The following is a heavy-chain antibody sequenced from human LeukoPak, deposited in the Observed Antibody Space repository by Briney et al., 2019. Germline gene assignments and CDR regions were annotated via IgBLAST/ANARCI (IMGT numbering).Heavy chain of an antibody. J-gene: IGHJ4*02. V-gene: IGHV2-5*01. CDR3: THSPPRVGWVI. CDR1: GFSVRSSAGH. CDR2: ISWNDDK. Sequence: SGPTLVNPTQTLTLTCTLSGFSVRSSAGHVGWIRQPPGRALEWLALISWNDDKRYSPSLNSRLTITKDTSKNQVVLRMSNMDPVDTATYYCTHSPPRVGWVIWGQGTLVTVSS. D-gene: IGHD1-26*01.